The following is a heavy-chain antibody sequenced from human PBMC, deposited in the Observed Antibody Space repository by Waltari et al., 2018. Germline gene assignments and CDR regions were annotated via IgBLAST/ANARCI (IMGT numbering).Heavy chain of an antibody. CDR1: GGSISGYY. CDR3: ARDQSREGGGYFDY. V-gene: IGHV4-59*01. J-gene: IGHJ4*02. CDR2: IYYTGSI. D-gene: IGHD1-26*01. Sequence: QVQLQESGPGLVKPSATLSLTCTVSGGSISGYYWSWIQQPPGEGLEWIGYIYYTGSINYNPSLKSRVTISVDTSKNQFSLKLSSVTAADTAVYYCARDQSREGGGYFDYWGQGTLVTVSS.